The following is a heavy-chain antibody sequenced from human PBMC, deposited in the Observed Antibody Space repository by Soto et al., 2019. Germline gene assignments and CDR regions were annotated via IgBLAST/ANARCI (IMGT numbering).Heavy chain of an antibody. V-gene: IGHV1-2*02. CDR3: ARDTVVLEWLLGRYTNAFDI. J-gene: IGHJ3*02. D-gene: IGHD3-3*01. Sequence: ASVKVSCKASGYTFTGYYMHWVRQAPGQGLEWMGWINPNSGGTNYAQKFQGRVTMTRDTSISTAYMELSRLRSDDTAVYYCARDTVVLEWLLGRYTNAFDIWGQGTMVTVSS. CDR2: INPNSGGT. CDR1: GYTFTGYY.